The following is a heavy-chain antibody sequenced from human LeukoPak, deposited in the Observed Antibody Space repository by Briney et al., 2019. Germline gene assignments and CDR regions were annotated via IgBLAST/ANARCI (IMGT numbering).Heavy chain of an antibody. D-gene: IGHD3-10*01. CDR3: AREGITMVRGAIDY. J-gene: IGHJ4*02. CDR2: IIPILGIA. V-gene: IGHV1-69*04. CDR1: GCTFSSYA. Sequence: SVKVSCKASGCTFSSYAISWVRQAPGQGLEWMGRIIPILGIANYAQKFQGRVTITADKSTSTAYMELSSLRSEDTAVYYCAREGITMVRGAIDYWGQGTLVTVSS.